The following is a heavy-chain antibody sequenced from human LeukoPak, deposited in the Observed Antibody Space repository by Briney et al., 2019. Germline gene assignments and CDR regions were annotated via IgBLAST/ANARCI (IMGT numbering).Heavy chain of an antibody. Sequence: LPGGSLRLSCAASGFTFSSYWMHWVRQAPGKGLVWVSRINSDGSSTSYADSVKGRFTISRDNARNRLYLQMNSLRDEDTAVYYCARYRQEWLEYYFDYWGQGTLVTVSS. CDR2: INSDGSST. V-gene: IGHV3-74*01. CDR3: ARYRQEWLEYYFDY. J-gene: IGHJ4*02. D-gene: IGHD6-19*01. CDR1: GFTFSSYW.